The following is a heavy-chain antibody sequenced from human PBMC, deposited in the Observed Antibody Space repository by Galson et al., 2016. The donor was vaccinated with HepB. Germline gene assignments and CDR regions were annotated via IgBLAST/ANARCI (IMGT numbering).Heavy chain of an antibody. Sequence: SLRLSCAASGFTFENYAMHWVRQVPGKGLEWVSSITWNSGNKCYADSVKGRFTISRDNAKNSLYLQMNSLRPEDTALYYCAKGFYGDFQSWFDPWGQGTLVTVSS. J-gene: IGHJ5*02. CDR1: GFTFENYA. D-gene: IGHD4-17*01. V-gene: IGHV3-9*01. CDR2: ITWNSGNK. CDR3: AKGFYGDFQSWFDP.